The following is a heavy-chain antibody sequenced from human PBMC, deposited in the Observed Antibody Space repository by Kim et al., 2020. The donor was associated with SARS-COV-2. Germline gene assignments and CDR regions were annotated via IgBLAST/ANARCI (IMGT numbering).Heavy chain of an antibody. CDR2: EGSTT. V-gene: IGHV3-74*01. J-gene: IGHJ4*02. CDR3: ARGGGPDY. Sequence: EGSTTNYADAVKRRFTIYRDNATSTLYLQMNSWRAEDTAVYYCARGGGPDYWGQGTLVTVSS. D-gene: IGHD2-15*01.